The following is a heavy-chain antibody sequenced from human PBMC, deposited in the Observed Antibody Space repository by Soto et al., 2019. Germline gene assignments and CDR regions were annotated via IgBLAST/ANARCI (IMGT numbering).Heavy chain of an antibody. CDR1: GFTFTSSA. CDR3: AALVVGATAFDI. CDR2: IVVGSGNT. J-gene: IGHJ3*02. V-gene: IGHV1-58*01. Sequence: SVKVSCKASGFTFTSSAVQWVRQARGQRLEWIGWIVVGSGNTNYAQKFQERVTITRDMSTSTAYMELSSLRSEDTAVYYCAALVVGATAFDIWVQGTMVTVSS. D-gene: IGHD1-26*01.